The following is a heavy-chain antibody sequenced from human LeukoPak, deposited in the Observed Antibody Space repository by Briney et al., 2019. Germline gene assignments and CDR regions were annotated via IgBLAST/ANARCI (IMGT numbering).Heavy chain of an antibody. CDR1: GFTFSNYW. D-gene: IGHD2-15*01. J-gene: IGHJ5*02. V-gene: IGHV3-7*01. CDR2: IKQDGSEK. CDR3: ARSRVYCSGGSCYSGKLWFDP. Sequence: GGSLRLSCTASGFTFSNYWMTWVRQAPGKGLEWVANIKQDGSEKYYVDSVKGRFTVSRDNAKNSLYLQMNSLRAEDTAVYNCARSRVYCSGGSCYSGKLWFDPWGQGTLVTVSS.